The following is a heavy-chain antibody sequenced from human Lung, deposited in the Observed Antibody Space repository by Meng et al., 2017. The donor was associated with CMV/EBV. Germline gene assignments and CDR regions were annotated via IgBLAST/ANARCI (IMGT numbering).Heavy chain of an antibody. Sequence: SXAASGFTFSSYWMHWVRQAPGKGLVWVSRINSDGSSTSYADSVKGRFTISRDNAKNTLYLQMNSLRAEDTAVYYCARDLRTVIAAAGTSADAGWGQGXLVTVSS. CDR3: ARDLRTVIAAAGTSADAG. V-gene: IGHV3-74*01. CDR2: INSDGSST. CDR1: GFTFSSYW. J-gene: IGHJ4*02. D-gene: IGHD6-13*01.